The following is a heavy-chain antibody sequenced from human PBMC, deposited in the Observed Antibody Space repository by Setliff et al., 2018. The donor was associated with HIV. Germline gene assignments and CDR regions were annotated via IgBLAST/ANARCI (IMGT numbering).Heavy chain of an antibody. CDR2: IFHTGST. J-gene: IGHJ4*02. CDR1: VYSISSGYY. CDR3: ARHTVENYDVLTGDHPLGGFDH. V-gene: IGHV4-38-2*01. D-gene: IGHD3-9*01. Sequence: PSETLSLTCGVSVYSISSGYYWGWIRQPPGKGLEWIASIFHTGSTYHNPSLKSRASISADPSNNHFSLNLSSVTAADTAVYYCARHTVENYDVLTGDHPLGGFDHWGQGILVTVSS.